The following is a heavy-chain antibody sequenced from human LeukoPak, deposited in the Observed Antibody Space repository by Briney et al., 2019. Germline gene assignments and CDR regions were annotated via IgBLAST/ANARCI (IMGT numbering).Heavy chain of an antibody. Sequence: MTSETLSLTCNVSGGSIKNYYWSWIRQPPGKGLEWIGEINHSGSTYYNASLKSRVTISVDTSKNQFSPKLTSVTAADTAVYYCARQTGSGLFTLPGGQGTLVTVSS. V-gene: IGHV4-34*01. CDR3: ARQTGSGLFTLP. CDR1: GGSIKNYY. D-gene: IGHD3-10*01. CDR2: INHSGST. J-gene: IGHJ4*02.